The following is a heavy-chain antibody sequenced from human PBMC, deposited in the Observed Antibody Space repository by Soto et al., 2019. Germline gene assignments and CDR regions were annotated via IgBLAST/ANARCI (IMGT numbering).Heavy chain of an antibody. V-gene: IGHV3-30*18. Sequence: PGGSLRLSCAASGFTFSSYGMHWVRQAPGKGLEWVAVISYDGSNKYYADSVKGRFTISRDNSKNTLYLQMNSLRAEDTAVYYCAKDHFRTAMADYYYYYGMDVWGQGTTVTVSS. D-gene: IGHD5-18*01. CDR3: AKDHFRTAMADYYYYYGMDV. CDR2: ISYDGSNK. CDR1: GFTFSSYG. J-gene: IGHJ6*02.